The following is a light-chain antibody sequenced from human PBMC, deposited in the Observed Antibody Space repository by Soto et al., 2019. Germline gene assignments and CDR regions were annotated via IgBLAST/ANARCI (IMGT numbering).Light chain of an antibody. V-gene: IGKV3D-15*01. CDR2: DAS. CDR3: HQYGNSTPGP. CDR1: QSISRT. Sequence: EIVLTQSPDTLSVSPGERATLSCRASQSISRTLAWYQQKSGQPPRLLIYDASTRATGFPARFSGSGSGTEFTLTISSLQSEDFAVYFCHQYGNSTPGPFGPRIRLQI. J-gene: IGKJ5*01.